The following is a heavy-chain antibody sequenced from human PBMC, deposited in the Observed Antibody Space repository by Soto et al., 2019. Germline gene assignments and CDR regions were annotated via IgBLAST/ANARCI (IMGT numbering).Heavy chain of an antibody. D-gene: IGHD6-19*01. J-gene: IGHJ5*02. V-gene: IGHV1-3*01. CDR2: INAGNGNT. CDR1: GYTFTSYA. CDR3: ARDPGAQQWLVSVTWFDP. Sequence: ASVKVSCKASGYTFTSYAMHWVRQAPGQRLEWMGWINAGNGNTKYSQKFQGRVTITRDTSASTAYMELSSLRSEDTAVYYCARDPGAQQWLVSVTWFDPWGQGTLVTVSS.